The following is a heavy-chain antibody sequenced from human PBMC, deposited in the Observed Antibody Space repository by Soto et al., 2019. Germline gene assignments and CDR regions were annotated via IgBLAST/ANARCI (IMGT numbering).Heavy chain of an antibody. D-gene: IGHD1-20*01. Sequence: GGSLRLSCAASGFTFSSYAMSWVRQAPGKGLEWVSAISGSGGSTFYADSVRGRFTISRDNAKNTLYLQMNSLRAEDTAVYYCAKRITGASFDNWGQGTLVTVSS. J-gene: IGHJ4*02. CDR2: ISGSGGST. V-gene: IGHV3-23*01. CDR3: AKRITGASFDN. CDR1: GFTFSSYA.